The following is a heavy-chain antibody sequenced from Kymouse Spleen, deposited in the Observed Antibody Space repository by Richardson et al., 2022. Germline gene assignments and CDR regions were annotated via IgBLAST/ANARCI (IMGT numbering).Heavy chain of an antibody. J-gene: IGHJ4*02. CDR1: GFTFSGSA. Sequence: EVQLVESGGGLVQPGGSLKLSCAASGFTFSGSAMHWVRQASGKGLEWVGRIRSKANSYATAYAASVKGRFTISRDDSKNTAYLQMNSLKTEDTAVYYCTRRGYSYGSNFDYWGQGTLVTVSS. D-gene: IGHD5-18,IGHD5-18*01. CDR2: IRSKANSYAT. V-gene: IGHV3-73*02. CDR3: TRRGYSYGSNFDY.